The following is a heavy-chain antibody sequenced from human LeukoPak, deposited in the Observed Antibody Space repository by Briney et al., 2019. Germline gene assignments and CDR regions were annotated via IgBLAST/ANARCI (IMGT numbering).Heavy chain of an antibody. D-gene: IGHD3-9*01. Sequence: GGSLRLSCAASGFTVSSNYMSWVRQAPGKGLEWVSVISSGGSTYYADSVKGRFTTSRDNSKNTLYLQMNSLRAEDTAVYYCARNYYDILTGVRNWGQGTLVTVSS. CDR2: ISSGGST. CDR1: GFTVSSNY. CDR3: ARNYYDILTGVRN. V-gene: IGHV3-53*01. J-gene: IGHJ4*02.